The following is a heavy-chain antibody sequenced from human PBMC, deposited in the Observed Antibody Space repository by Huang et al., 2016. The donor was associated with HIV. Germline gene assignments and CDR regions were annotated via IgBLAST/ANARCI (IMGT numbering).Heavy chain of an antibody. CDR3: ARGQGGYYYYMDV. CDR1: GGSFSGYY. CDR2: INHSGST. V-gene: IGHV4-34*01. J-gene: IGHJ6*03. Sequence: QVQLQQWGAGLLRPSETLSLTCAVYGGSFSGYYGTWIRQPPGKGLGWIGEINHSGSTNYNPSLKSRVTISVDTSRNQFSLTLTSVTAADTAVYYCARGQGGYYYYMDVWGKGTTVTVSS.